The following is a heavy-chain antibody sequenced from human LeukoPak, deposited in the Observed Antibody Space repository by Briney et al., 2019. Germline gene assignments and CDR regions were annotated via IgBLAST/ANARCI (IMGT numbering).Heavy chain of an antibody. CDR1: GFTFSSHV. CDR2: ISGDSDRT. Sequence: PGAPLRLSCAASGFTFSSHVMNWAPHAPGKGLEWISSISGDSDRTFYADSVKGRFTISRDNSKNTLYLQMNSLRAEDTALYYCARRAVTVTTSWGAFDAWGQGTMVTVSS. V-gene: IGHV3-23*01. J-gene: IGHJ3*01. D-gene: IGHD4-17*01. CDR3: ARRAVTVTTSWGAFDA.